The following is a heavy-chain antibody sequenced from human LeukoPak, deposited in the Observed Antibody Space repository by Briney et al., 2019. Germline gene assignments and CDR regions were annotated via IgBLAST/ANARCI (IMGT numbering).Heavy chain of an antibody. CDR1: GFTFSDYS. CDR2: IGGSSRSG. V-gene: IGHV3-21*01. Sequence: GGSLRLSCAASGFTFSDYSMNWVRQAPGRGLEWVSSIGGSSRSGFYADSMKGRFTISRDNTRDSLYLQMNSLRAEDTAVYYCAREISAGGFDYWGQGTLVAVSS. J-gene: IGHJ4*02. D-gene: IGHD6-13*01. CDR3: AREISAGGFDY.